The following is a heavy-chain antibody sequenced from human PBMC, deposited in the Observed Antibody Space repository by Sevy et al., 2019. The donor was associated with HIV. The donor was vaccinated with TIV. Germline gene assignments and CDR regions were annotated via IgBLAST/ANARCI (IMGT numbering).Heavy chain of an antibody. J-gene: IGHJ6*02. CDR2: ISGSGGST. Sequence: GGSLRLSCTASGFTFSSYAMSWVRQAPGKGLEWVSAISGSGGSTYYADSVKGRFTISRDNSKNTLYLQMNSLRAEDTAVYYCAKIDGGNFYYYYGMDVWGQGTTFTVSS. CDR3: AKIDGGNFYYYYGMDV. CDR1: GFTFSSYA. V-gene: IGHV3-23*01. D-gene: IGHD2-21*02.